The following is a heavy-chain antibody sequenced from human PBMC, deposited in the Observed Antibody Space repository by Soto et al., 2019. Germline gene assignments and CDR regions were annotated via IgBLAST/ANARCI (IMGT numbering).Heavy chain of an antibody. J-gene: IGHJ6*02. CDR2: IYPGDSDT. D-gene: IGHD3-22*01. Sequence: PGESLKISCKGSGYSFTSYWIGWVRQMPGKGLEWMGIIYPGDSDTRYSPSFQGQVTISADKSISTAYLQWSSLRAEDTAVYYCARTFYFDRSGMDVWGQGTTVTVSS. V-gene: IGHV5-51*01. CDR3: ARTFYFDRSGMDV. CDR1: GYSFTSYW.